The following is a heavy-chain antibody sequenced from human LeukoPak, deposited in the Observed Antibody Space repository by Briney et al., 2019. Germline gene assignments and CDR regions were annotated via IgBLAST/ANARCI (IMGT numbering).Heavy chain of an antibody. CDR3: ARGYPLPTVTTYYFDY. CDR1: GGSFSGYY. J-gene: IGHJ4*02. CDR2: INHSGST. D-gene: IGHD4-17*01. Sequence: SETLSLTCAVYGGSFSGYYWSWLRQPPGKGLEWIGEINHSGSTNYNPSLKSRVTISVDTSKNQFSLKLSSVTAADTAVYYCARGYPLPTVTTYYFDYWGQGTLVTVSS. V-gene: IGHV4-34*01.